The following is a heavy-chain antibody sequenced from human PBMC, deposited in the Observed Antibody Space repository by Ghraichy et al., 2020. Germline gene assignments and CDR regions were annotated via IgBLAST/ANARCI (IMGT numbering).Heavy chain of an antibody. CDR3: ARDAHCSSTSCYIRSFVGCGMDV. CDR1: GFTFSSYS. V-gene: IGHV3-21*01. D-gene: IGHD2-2*02. Sequence: GGSLRLSCAASGFTFSSYSMNWVRQAPGKGLEWVSSISSSSSYIYYADSVKGRFTISRDNAKNSLYLQMNSLRAEDTAVYYCARDAHCSSTSCYIRSFVGCGMDVWGQGTTVTVSS. J-gene: IGHJ6*02. CDR2: ISSSSSYI.